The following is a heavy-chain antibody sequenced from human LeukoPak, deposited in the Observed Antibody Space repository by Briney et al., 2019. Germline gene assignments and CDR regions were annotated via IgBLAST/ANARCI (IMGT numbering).Heavy chain of an antibody. D-gene: IGHD1-14*01. CDR2: ISSSSSTI. Sequence: GGSLRLSCAASGSTFSSYSMNWVRQAPGKGLEWVSYISSSSSTIYYADSVKGRFTISRDNAKNSLYLQMNSLRAEDTAVYYCERDPEEDYYYMDVWGKGTTVTVSS. V-gene: IGHV3-48*04. CDR1: GSTFSSYS. CDR3: ERDPEEDYYYMDV. J-gene: IGHJ6*03.